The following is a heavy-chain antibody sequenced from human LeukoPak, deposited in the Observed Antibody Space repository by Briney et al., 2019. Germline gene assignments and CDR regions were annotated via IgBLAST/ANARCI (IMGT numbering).Heavy chain of an antibody. CDR1: GFTFSSYS. Sequence: GSXXLSCXASGFTFSSYSMNWVRQAPGKGLEWVSXISSSSSYIYYADSVKGRFTISRDNAKNSLYLQMNSLRAEDTAVYYCARDTSMTTVTRSWYYYYYYGMDVWGKGTTVTVSS. CDR3: ARDTSMTTVTRSWYYYYYYGMDV. CDR2: ISSSSSYI. V-gene: IGHV3-21*01. D-gene: IGHD4-17*01. J-gene: IGHJ6*04.